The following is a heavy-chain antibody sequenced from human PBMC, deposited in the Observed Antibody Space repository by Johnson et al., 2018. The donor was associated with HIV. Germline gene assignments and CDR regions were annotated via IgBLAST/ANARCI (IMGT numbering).Heavy chain of an antibody. CDR1: GFNVISNE. CDR2: ISYDGSNK. J-gene: IGHJ3*02. D-gene: IGHD5-24*01. V-gene: IGHV3-30*03. CDR3: ASSRDGYKGDNAFDI. Sequence: QVQLVESGGGLVQPGGSLRLSCAASGFNVISNEMTCVRLAPGKGLDWVAVISYDGSNKYYADSVKGRFTISRDNSKNTLYLQMNSLRAEDTALYYCASSRDGYKGDNAFDIWGQGTMVTVSS.